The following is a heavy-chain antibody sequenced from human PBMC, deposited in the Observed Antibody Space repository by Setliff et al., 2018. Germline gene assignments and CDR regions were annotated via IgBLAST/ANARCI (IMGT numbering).Heavy chain of an antibody. Sequence: PSETLSLTCTVSGASIRNFYWTWIRQPPGKGLGWIGYVHFTGSTNYNPSLKSRVTMSVDVSKSQFSLRLSSVTAADTAVYYCARKVEQWLTPHFDYWGQGALVTVSS. CDR3: ARKVEQWLTPHFDY. V-gene: IGHV4-59*01. CDR2: VHFTGST. CDR1: GASIRNFY. J-gene: IGHJ4*02. D-gene: IGHD6-19*01.